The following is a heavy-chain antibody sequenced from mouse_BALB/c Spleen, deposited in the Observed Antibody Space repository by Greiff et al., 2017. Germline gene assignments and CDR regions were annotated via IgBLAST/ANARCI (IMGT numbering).Heavy chain of an antibody. J-gene: IGHJ4*01. CDR1: GFTFSSYA. D-gene: IGHD2-14*01. V-gene: IGHV5-9-4*01. CDR2: ISSGGSYT. CDR3: ARDREYDVGYAMDY. Sequence: EVKVVESGGGLVKPGGSLKLSCAASGFTFSSYAMSWVRQSPEKRLEWVAEISSGGSYTYYPDTVTGRFTISRDNAKNTLYLEMSSLRSEDTAMYYCARDREYDVGYAMDYWGQGTSVTVSS.